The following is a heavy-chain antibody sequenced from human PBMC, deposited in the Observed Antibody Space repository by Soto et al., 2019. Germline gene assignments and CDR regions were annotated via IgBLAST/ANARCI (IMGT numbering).Heavy chain of an antibody. V-gene: IGHV4-34*02. D-gene: IGHD5-12*01. CDR3: ARTDIVTTNWFDP. Sequence: QVHLQQWGAGLLKPSETLSLTCAVYGESFIGYYWTWIRQPPGKGLEWIGETNHRGYTNYNPSLKCRVTITIDTSKHQFSLQLTSGTAADTSVYYCARTDIVTTNWFDPWGRGTLVTVSS. J-gene: IGHJ5*02. CDR1: GESFIGYY. CDR2: TNHRGYT.